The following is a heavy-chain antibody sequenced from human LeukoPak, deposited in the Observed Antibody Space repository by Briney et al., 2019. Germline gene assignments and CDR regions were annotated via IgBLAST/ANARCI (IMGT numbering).Heavy chain of an antibody. CDR3: ASDLGLRGVIIGNWFDP. J-gene: IGHJ5*02. CDR2: IYTSWST. V-gene: IGHV4-4*07. CDR1: GGSISSYY. D-gene: IGHD3-10*01. Sequence: PSETLSLTCTVSGGSISSYYWSWIRQPAGKGLEWIGRIYTSWSTNYHPSLKSRVTMSVATSPHQFSLKLSSVTAADTAVYYCASDLGLRGVIIGNWFDPWGQGTLVTVSS.